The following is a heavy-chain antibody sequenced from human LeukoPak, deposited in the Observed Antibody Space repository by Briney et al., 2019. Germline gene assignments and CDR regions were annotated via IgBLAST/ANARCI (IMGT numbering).Heavy chain of an antibody. CDR1: GGSISSSSYY. CDR2: IYYSGST. CDR3: ARLAWLETGGDWDYGMDV. D-gene: IGHD2-21*02. Sequence: SETLSLTCTVSGGSISSSSYYWGWIRQPPGKGLEWIGSIYYSGSTHYNPSLKSRVTISVDTSKNQFSLKLSSVTAADTAVYYCARLAWLETGGDWDYGMDVWGQGTTVTVSS. V-gene: IGHV4-39*07. J-gene: IGHJ6*02.